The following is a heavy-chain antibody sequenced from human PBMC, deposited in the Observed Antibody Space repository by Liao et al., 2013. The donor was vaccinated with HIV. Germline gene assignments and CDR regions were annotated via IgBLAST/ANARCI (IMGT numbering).Heavy chain of an antibody. Sequence: QVQLQESGPGLVKPSETLSLTCTVSGGSISSYYWSWIRQPAGKGLEWIGRIYTSGSTNYNPSLKSRVTMSVDTSKNQFSLKLSSVTAADTAVYYCARDPLYYYDSSGYSDYMDVWGKGTTVTVSS. CDR3: ARDPLYYYDSSGYSDYMDV. V-gene: IGHV4-4*07. CDR2: IYTSGST. CDR1: GGSISSYY. D-gene: IGHD3-22*01. J-gene: IGHJ6*03.